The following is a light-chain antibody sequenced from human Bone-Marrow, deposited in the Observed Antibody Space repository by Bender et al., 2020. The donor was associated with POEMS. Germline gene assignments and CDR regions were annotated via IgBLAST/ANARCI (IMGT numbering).Light chain of an antibody. V-gene: IGLV2-11*01. CDR1: SSDVGGFSY. J-gene: IGLJ3*02. CDR2: GVS. Sequence: QSALTQPRSVSGSPGQSVTISCTGSSSDVGGFSYVSWYRQDPGKAPKIIIYGVSQRPSGVPDRFSGSKSGNTASLTISGLQVDDEADYYCCSYAGGYTWVFGGGTRLTVL. CDR3: CSYAGGYTWV.